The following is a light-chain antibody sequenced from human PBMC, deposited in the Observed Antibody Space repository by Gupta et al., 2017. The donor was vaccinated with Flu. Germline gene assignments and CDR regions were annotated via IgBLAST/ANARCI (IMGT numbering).Light chain of an antibody. CDR1: QSLGSR. J-gene: IGKJ4*01. V-gene: IGKV3-15*01. CDR3: QQYNAWPLT. CDR2: GAS. Sequence: IVMTQSPATLSVSPGERATLSCRASQSLGSRLAWYQQKPGQPPRLLIYGASARATGIPARFSGSGSGADFTLTISSLQSEDFAVYYCQQYNAWPLTFGGGTRVEIK.